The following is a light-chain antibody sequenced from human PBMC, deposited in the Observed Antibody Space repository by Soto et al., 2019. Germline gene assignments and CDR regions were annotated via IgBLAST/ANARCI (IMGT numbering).Light chain of an antibody. CDR2: ATS. J-gene: IGKJ4*01. Sequence: DVQMTQSPSSLSAFVGDRVTITCRASQGIAPYLAWFQQKPGKVPKLLIYATSTLQSGVPSRFSGSGSGTYFTLTISRLQPEDVATYCCQKYNTAPLTFGGGTKVEIK. CDR3: QKYNTAPLT. V-gene: IGKV1-27*01. CDR1: QGIAPY.